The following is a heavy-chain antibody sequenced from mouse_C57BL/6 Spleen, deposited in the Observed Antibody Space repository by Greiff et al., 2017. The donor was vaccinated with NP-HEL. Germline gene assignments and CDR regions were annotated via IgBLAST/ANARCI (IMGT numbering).Heavy chain of an antibody. D-gene: IGHD1-1*01. CDR2: IDPSDSYT. J-gene: IGHJ2*01. Sequence: VQLQQPGAELVMPGASVKLSCKASGYTFTSYWMPWVKQRPGQGLEWIGEIDPSDSYTNYNQKFKGKSTLTVDKSSSTAYMQLSSLTSEDSAVYYCARRYYGSSYYFDYWGQGTTLTVSS. V-gene: IGHV1-69*01. CDR3: ARRYYGSSYYFDY. CDR1: GYTFTSYW.